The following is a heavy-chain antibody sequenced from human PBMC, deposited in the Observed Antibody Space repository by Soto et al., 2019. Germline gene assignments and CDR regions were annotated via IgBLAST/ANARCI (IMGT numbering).Heavy chain of an antibody. CDR2: IDYSGNI. CDR1: GGSITSSGSA. Sequence: QLQLQESGPGLVKPSETLSLTCNASGGSITSSGSAWGWIRQSPGKGLEWIGTIDYSGNIYYIPSPKRRIPISLDTSKNQISLKLSSVTAADTAVYYCARHIHNQGFEYYFDSWGQGTLVTVSS. CDR3: ARHIHNQGFEYYFDS. J-gene: IGHJ4*02. D-gene: IGHD1-1*01. V-gene: IGHV4-39*01.